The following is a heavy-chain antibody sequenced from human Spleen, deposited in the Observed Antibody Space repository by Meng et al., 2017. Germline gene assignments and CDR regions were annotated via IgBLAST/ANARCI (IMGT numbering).Heavy chain of an antibody. D-gene: IGHD4-11*01. J-gene: IGHJ4*02. CDR1: GGSFRDYY. Sequence: QVQLHQWGPGLLNPSVTLSLTCVVSGGSFRDYYCSWFRQPPGKGLEWIGEINHSGSTNYNPSLESRATISVDTSQNNLSLKLSSVTAADSAVYYCARGPTTMAHDFDYWGQGTLVTVSS. V-gene: IGHV4-34*01. CDR3: ARGPTTMAHDFDY. CDR2: INHSGST.